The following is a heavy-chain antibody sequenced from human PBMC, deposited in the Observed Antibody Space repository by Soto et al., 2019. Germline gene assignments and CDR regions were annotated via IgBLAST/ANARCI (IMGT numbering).Heavy chain of an antibody. CDR1: GGSISSSNW. V-gene: IGHV4-4*02. J-gene: IGHJ5*02. Sequence: QVQLQESGPGLVKPSGTLSLTCAVSGGSISSSNWWSWVRQPPGKGLEWIGEIYHSGSTNYNPSRKSRGTVSVDKSKNPCPLKLSSVTAADTAVYYCARVWTTVTNWFDPWGQGTLVTVSS. D-gene: IGHD4-17*01. CDR2: IYHSGST. CDR3: ARVWTTVTNWFDP.